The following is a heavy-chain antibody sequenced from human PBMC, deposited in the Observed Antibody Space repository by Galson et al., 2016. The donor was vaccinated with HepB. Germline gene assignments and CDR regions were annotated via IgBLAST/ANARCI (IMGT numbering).Heavy chain of an antibody. D-gene: IGHD1-26*01. V-gene: IGHV3-74*01. CDR1: GFSFNSYW. CDR2: INGDGTST. CDR3: ARCGTNQGDY. J-gene: IGHJ4*02. Sequence: SLRLSCAASGFSFNSYWMHWVRQAPGKGLVWVSRINGDGTSTAYADSVKGRFTISRDNAKNTLYLQMNSLRAEDTAVYYCARCGTNQGDYWGQGTLVTVSS.